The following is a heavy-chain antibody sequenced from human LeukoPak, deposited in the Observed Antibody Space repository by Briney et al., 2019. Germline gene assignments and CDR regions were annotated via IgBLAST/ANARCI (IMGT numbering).Heavy chain of an antibody. CDR1: GGSISSYY. D-gene: IGHD6-19*01. Sequence: SETLSLTCTVSGGSISSYYWSWIRQPPGKGLEWIGYIYYSGSTNYNPSLKSRVTISVDTSKNQFSLKLSSVTAADTAVYYCARLERKQWLVLGYWGQGTLVTVSS. J-gene: IGHJ4*02. V-gene: IGHV4-59*08. CDR3: ARLERKQWLVLGY. CDR2: IYYSGST.